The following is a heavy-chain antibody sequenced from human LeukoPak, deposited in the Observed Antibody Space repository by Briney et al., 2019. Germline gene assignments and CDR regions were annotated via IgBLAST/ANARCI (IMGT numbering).Heavy chain of an antibody. V-gene: IGHV4-34*01. J-gene: IGHJ4*02. CDR3: ARLRLRSYFDY. Sequence: PSETLSLTCAVYGGSFSGYYWSWIRQPPGKGLEWIGEINHSGSTNYNPSLKSRVTISVDTSKNQFSLKLSSVTAADTAVYYCARLRLRSYFDYWGQGTLVTVSS. CDR2: INHSGST. CDR1: GGSFSGYY. D-gene: IGHD4-17*01.